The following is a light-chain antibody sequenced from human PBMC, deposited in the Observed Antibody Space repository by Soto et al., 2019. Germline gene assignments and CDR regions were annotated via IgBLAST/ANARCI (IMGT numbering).Light chain of an antibody. CDR2: AAS. J-gene: IGKJ3*01. CDR3: QQTNVFPFT. V-gene: IGKV1-12*01. CDR1: QGIRTW. Sequence: DIQMTQSASSVSASVGDRVTITCRASQGIRTWLAWYQRKPGKAPKLLIYAASSLQSGVPSRFSGSGYGTDFTLTISSLQPEDFATYYCQQTNVFPFTFGPGTKVDVK.